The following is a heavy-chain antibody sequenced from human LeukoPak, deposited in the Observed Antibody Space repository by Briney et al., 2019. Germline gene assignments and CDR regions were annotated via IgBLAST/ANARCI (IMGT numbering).Heavy chain of an antibody. D-gene: IGHD4-4*01. Sequence: GGSLRLSCAASGFTVSSNYMSWVRQAPGKGLEWVSVIYSGGSTYYAGSVKGRFTISRDNSKNTLYLQMNSLRAEDTAVYYCARDLKVTTDFVYYYGMDVWAKGPRSPSP. V-gene: IGHV3-66*01. J-gene: IGHJ6*02. CDR3: ARDLKVTTDFVYYYGMDV. CDR1: GFTVSSNY. CDR2: IYSGGST.